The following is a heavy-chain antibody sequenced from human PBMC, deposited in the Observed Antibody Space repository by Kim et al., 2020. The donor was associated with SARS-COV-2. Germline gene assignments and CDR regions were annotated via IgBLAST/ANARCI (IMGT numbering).Heavy chain of an antibody. D-gene: IGHD6-13*01. CDR3: ARRYSSSWLFDY. V-gene: IGHV5-51*01. Sequence: RYSPSFNGQVTISADKSISTAYLQWSSLKASDTAMYYCARRYSSSWLFDYWGQGTLVTVSS. J-gene: IGHJ4*02.